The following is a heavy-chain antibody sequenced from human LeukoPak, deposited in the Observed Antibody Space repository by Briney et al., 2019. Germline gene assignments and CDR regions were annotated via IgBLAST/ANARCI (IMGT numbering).Heavy chain of an antibody. CDR2: INWNGGST. J-gene: IGHJ4*02. D-gene: IGHD5-12*01. V-gene: IGHV3-20*04. CDR1: GFTFYDYG. CDR3: ARELLGYSGYDYYGFDY. Sequence: GGSLRLSCAASGFTFYDYGMSWVRQAPGKGLEWVSGINWNGGSTGYADSVKGRFTISRDNAKNSLYLQMNSLRAEDTAVYYCARELLGYSGYDYYGFDYWGQGTLVTVSS.